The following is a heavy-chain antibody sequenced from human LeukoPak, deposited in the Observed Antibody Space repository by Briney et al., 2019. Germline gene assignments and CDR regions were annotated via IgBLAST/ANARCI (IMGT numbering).Heavy chain of an antibody. CDR3: ARETRDSGSYWYFDL. D-gene: IGHD5-12*01. Sequence: SETLSLTCAVYGGSFSGYYWTWIRQPPGKWLEWIGEINHSGSTNYNPSLKSRVTISVDTSKNQFSLNLGSVTAEETAVYYCARETRDSGSYWYFDLWGRGTLVTVS. V-gene: IGHV4-34*01. CDR2: INHSGST. J-gene: IGHJ2*01. CDR1: GGSFSGYY.